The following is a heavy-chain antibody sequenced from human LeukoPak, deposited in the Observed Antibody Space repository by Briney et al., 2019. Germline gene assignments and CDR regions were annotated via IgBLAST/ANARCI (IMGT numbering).Heavy chain of an antibody. J-gene: IGHJ4*02. CDR3: ARGGRDDYSSADF. D-gene: IGHD5-24*01. CDR1: GFTFSYYA. Sequence: GGSLRLSCAASGFTFSYYAMHWVRQAPGKGLEWVAVISYDESSKYYADSVKGRFTISRDNPKNTLYLQLNSLRAEDTAVYYCARGGRDDYSSADFWGQGTLVTVSS. V-gene: IGHV3-30-3*01. CDR2: ISYDESSK.